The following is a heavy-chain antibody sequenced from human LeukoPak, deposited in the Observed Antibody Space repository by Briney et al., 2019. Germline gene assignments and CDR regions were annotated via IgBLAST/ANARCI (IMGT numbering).Heavy chain of an antibody. CDR3: ARDLQIGRFLEWLLRPPGY. Sequence: VASVKVSCTASGYTFTSYYMHWVRQAPGQGLEWMGIINPSGGSTSYAQKFQGRVTMTRDTSTSTVYMELSSLRSEDTAVYYCARDLQIGRFLEWLLRPPGYWGQGTLVTVSS. CDR1: GYTFTSYY. J-gene: IGHJ4*02. V-gene: IGHV1-46*01. CDR2: INPSGGST. D-gene: IGHD3-3*01.